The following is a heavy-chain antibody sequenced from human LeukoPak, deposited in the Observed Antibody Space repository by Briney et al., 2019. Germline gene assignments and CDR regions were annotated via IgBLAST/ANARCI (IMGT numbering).Heavy chain of an antibody. CDR2: IYYSGST. V-gene: IGHV4-38-2*02. J-gene: IGHJ5*02. CDR3: ARDYAT. D-gene: IGHD3-16*01. CDR1: GYSISSGYF. Sequence: SETLSLTCTVSGYSISSGYFWGWIRQPPGKGLEWIGSIYYSGSTYYNPSLKSRVTISVDTSKNQFSLKLSSVTAADTAVYYCARDYATWGQGTLVTVSS.